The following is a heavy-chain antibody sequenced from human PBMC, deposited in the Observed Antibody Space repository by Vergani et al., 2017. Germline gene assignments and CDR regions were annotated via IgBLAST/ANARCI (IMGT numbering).Heavy chain of an antibody. D-gene: IGHD1-26*01. V-gene: IGHV4-34*01. CDR3: ARAPGSRGGKYFDY. Sequence: QVQLQQWGAGLLKPSETLSLTCAVYGGSFSGYYWSWIRQPPWKGLEWIGEINHSGSTNYNPSLKSRVTISVDTSKNQFSLKLSSVTAADTAVYYCARAPGSRGGKYFDYWGQGTLVTVSS. CDR2: INHSGST. CDR1: GGSFSGYY. J-gene: IGHJ4*02.